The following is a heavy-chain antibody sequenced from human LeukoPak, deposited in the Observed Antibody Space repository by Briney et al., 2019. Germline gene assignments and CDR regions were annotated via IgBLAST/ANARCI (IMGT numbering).Heavy chain of an antibody. CDR3: AKDPHSSGYYNNWFDP. J-gene: IGHJ5*02. V-gene: IGHV3-23*01. D-gene: IGHD3-22*01. CDR1: GFTFSSYA. CDR2: ISGSGGST. Sequence: GGSLRLSCAASGFTFSSYAMSWVRQAPGKGLEWVSAISGSGGSTYYADSVKGRFTISRDNSKNTLYLQMNSLRAADTAVYYCAKDPHSSGYYNNWFDPWGQGTLVTVSS.